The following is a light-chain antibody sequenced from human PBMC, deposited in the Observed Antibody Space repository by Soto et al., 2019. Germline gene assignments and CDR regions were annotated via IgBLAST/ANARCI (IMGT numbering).Light chain of an antibody. CDR2: GNS. V-gene: IGLV1-40*01. CDR3: QSYDSSLSGWV. CDR1: SSNIGAGYD. Sequence: QSVLTQPPSVSRTQGQRVTIPCTGSSSNIGAGYDVHWYQQLPGTAPKLLIYGNSNRPSGVPDRFSGSKSGTSASLAITGLQAEDEADYYCQSYDSSLSGWVFGGGTKLTVL. J-gene: IGLJ3*02.